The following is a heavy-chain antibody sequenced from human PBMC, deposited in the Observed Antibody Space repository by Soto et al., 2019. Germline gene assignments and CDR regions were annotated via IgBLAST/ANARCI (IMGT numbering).Heavy chain of an antibody. J-gene: IGHJ4*02. V-gene: IGHV3-74*03. CDR2: INSDGSIT. CDR3: ARSRPYFDW. Sequence: GGSLRLSCAASGFTFSTYWMHWVRQAPGKGLVWVSRINSDGSITTYADSVKGRFTISRDNSKNTLYPQMNSLRAEDTAVYYCARSRPYFDWWGQGTLVTVSS. CDR1: GFTFSTYW.